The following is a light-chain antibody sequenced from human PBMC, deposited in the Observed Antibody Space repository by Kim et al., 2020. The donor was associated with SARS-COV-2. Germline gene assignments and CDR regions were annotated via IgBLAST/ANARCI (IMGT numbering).Light chain of an antibody. V-gene: IGLV7-43*01. CDR2: STT. CDR1: TGAGNSGYY. J-gene: IGLJ2*01. CDR3: LLYYGGTMV. Sequence: PGGTVTLTCTCSTGAGNSGYYASLFQKKPGQAPRALIFSTTKKHAWTPARFSGSLLGGKAALIVSGVQPEDEAEYYCLLYYGGTMVFGGGTQLTVL.